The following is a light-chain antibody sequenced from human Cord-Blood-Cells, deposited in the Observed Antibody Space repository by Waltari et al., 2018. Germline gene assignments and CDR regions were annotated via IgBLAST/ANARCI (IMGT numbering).Light chain of an antibody. J-gene: IGKJ3*01. CDR1: QRVSSSY. CDR3: QQYGSSVT. V-gene: IGKV3-20*01. CDR2: GAC. Sequence: EIVFTQSPGTLSLSPGERATLSCRTSQRVSSSYLAWYQQKPTQAPVLLSYGACSRATGIPDRFSGSGSGTVFTLTISRLEAEDLAVYYCQQYGSSVTFGPGTKVDIK.